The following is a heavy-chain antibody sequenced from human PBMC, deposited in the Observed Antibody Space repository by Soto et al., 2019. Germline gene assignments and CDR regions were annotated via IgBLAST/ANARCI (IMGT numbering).Heavy chain of an antibody. Sequence: EVQLVESGGGLVQPGGSLRLSCAASGFTVSSKYMSWVRQAPGKGLEWIGHISHSGTPGYNPSLRGRILVSADASRSQFFLEMTSVTASDTGLYYCVYYTDGWYLGGDSWGQGTMVIVSS. CDR2: ISHSGTP. CDR1: GFTVSSKY. D-gene: IGHD6-19*01. CDR3: VYYTDGWYLGGDS. V-gene: IGHV3-66*01. J-gene: IGHJ5*01.